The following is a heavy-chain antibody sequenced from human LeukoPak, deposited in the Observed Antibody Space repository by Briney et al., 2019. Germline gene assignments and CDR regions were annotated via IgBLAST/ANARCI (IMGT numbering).Heavy chain of an antibody. CDR2: IYYTGIT. V-gene: IGHV4-59*01. CDR3: ARGSGSGNYYYYFDY. D-gene: IGHD3-10*01. Sequence: SETLSLTCTVSGGSITTYYWSWIRQPPGKGLEWIGYIYYTGITNYNPSLKSRVTISVDTSKNQFYLKLSSVTAADTAVYYCARGSGSGNYYYYFDYWGQGTLVTVSS. CDR1: GGSITTYY. J-gene: IGHJ4*02.